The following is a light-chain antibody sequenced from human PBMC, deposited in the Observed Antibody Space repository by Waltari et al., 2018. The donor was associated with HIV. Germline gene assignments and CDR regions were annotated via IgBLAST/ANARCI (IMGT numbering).Light chain of an antibody. V-gene: IGLV1-44*01. CDR2: RTT. Sequence: QIVLPQPHSASATPGQRVTISCSGATSNIAVCSVHWYHHVPGTAPRLLIYRTTQRPSGVPDRFSGSISGTSASLAISGLHYEDDGDYYCALWTDTLTGWVFGGGTKVTVL. J-gene: IGLJ3*02. CDR3: ALWTDTLTGWV. CDR1: TSNIAVCS.